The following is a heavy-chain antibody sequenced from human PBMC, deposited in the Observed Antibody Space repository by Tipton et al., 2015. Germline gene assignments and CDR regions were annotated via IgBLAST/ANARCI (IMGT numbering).Heavy chain of an antibody. CDR3: AREDKVGDRESVWLDP. Sequence: SLRLSCAASGFIVTNNYMTWVRQTPGKGLEWVSLIYGGGSSYYAGSVKGRFTISRDSSKNTLYLQMNSLRTDDTAVYYCAREDKVGDRESVWLDPWGQGTLVTVSS. V-gene: IGHV3-53*05. CDR1: GFIVTNNY. D-gene: IGHD1-26*01. CDR2: IYGGGSS. J-gene: IGHJ5*02.